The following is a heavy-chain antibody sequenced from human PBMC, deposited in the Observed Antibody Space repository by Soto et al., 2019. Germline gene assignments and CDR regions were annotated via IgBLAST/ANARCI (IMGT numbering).Heavy chain of an antibody. V-gene: IGHV4-59*01. Sequence: QVQLQESGPGLVKPSETLSLTCTVSGGSISSYYWSWIRQPPGKGLEWIGYIYYSGSTNYNPSLKSRVTISVDTSKNQFSLKLSSVTAADTAVYYCARDSATVTTGKGYFDYWGQGTLVTVSS. CDR3: ARDSATVTTGKGYFDY. J-gene: IGHJ4*02. D-gene: IGHD4-17*01. CDR1: GGSISSYY. CDR2: IYYSGST.